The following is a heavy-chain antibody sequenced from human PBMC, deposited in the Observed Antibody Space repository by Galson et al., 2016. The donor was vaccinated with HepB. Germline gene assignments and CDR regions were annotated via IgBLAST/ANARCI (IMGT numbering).Heavy chain of an antibody. D-gene: IGHD3-10*01. CDR2: IYYAGNT. V-gene: IGHV4-61*03. CDR3: ARGTVEFGSAILNWFDP. J-gene: IGHJ5*02. Sequence: ETLSLTCNVSGVSVNSGRYYWSWIRQPPGKGLEWIGNIYYAGNTIYNPSLKSRVTISIDVAENHFSLKLSSVTAADTAVYYCARGTVEFGSAILNWFDPWGQGNLVTVSS. CDR1: GVSVNSGRYY.